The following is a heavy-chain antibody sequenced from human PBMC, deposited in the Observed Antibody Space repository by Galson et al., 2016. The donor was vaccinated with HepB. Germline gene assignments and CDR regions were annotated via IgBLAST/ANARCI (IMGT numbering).Heavy chain of an antibody. D-gene: IGHD2-2*01. V-gene: IGHV3-15*01. CDR3: ATEVFGMPFNSDY. Sequence: FLRLSCAASGFTFSNVWMNWVRQAPGTGLEWVGRIRSKTAGGTTDYAAPVKGRFTVARDDSTNTLFQQMSSLETDDTAVYYCATEVFGMPFNSDYWGQGTVVTVSS. J-gene: IGHJ4*02. CDR1: GFTFSNVW. CDR2: IRSKTAGGTT.